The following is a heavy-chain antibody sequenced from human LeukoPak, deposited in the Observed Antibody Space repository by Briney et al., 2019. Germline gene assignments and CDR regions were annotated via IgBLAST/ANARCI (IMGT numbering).Heavy chain of an antibody. D-gene: IGHD2-15*01. V-gene: IGHV4-31*03. CDR1: GGSISSGGYY. CDR3: AKDLEGADGGGSPYYYYYYYMDV. J-gene: IGHJ6*03. CDR2: IYYSGST. Sequence: PSETLSLTCTVSGGSISSGGYYWSWIRQHPGKGLEWIGYIYYSGSTYYNPSLKSRVTISVDTSKNQFSLKLSSVTAADTAVYYCAKDLEGADGGGSPYYYYYYYMDVWGKGTTVTVSS.